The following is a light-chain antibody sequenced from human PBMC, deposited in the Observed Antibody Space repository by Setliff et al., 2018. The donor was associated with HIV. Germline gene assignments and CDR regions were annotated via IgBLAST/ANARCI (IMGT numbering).Light chain of an antibody. CDR3: CSYADSNTFV. CDR1: SDDVGASNY. CDR2: EVK. Sequence: QSVLTQPASMSGSPGQSITISCTGTSDDVGASNYVSWYQQHPGKAPKLIIYEVKVRPSGVSSRFPGSKSGNTASLTLSGLQTEDEADYYCCSYADSNTFVFGTGTKVTVL. V-gene: IGLV2-14*01. J-gene: IGLJ1*01.